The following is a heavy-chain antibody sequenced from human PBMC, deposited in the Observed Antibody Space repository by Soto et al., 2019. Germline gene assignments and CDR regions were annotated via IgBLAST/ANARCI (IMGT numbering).Heavy chain of an antibody. J-gene: IGHJ5*02. CDR3: ARSQQLVLGRWFDP. CDR1: GFTFSSYS. D-gene: IGHD6-13*01. Sequence: EVQLVESGGGLVKPGGSLRLSCAASGFTFSSYSMHWVRQAPGKGLEWVSSISSGSSYIYYADSVKGRFTMSRDNAKNSLFLQMNSLRAEDTAVYYCARSQQLVLGRWFDPWGQGTLVAVSS. CDR2: ISSGSSYI. V-gene: IGHV3-21*01.